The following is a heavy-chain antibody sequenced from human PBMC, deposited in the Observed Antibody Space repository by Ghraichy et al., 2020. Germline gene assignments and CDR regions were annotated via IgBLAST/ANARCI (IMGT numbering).Heavy chain of an antibody. D-gene: IGHD3-22*01. V-gene: IGHV1-8*01. J-gene: IGHJ5*02. CDR1: GYTFTSYD. CDR3: ARGAPYDYYDSSGWFDP. CDR2: MNPNSGNT. Sequence: ASVKVSCKASGYTFTSYDINWVRQATGQGLEWMGWMNPNSGNTGYAQKFQGRVTMTRNTSISTAYMELSSLRSEDTAVYYCARGAPYDYYDSSGWFDPWGQGTLVTVSS.